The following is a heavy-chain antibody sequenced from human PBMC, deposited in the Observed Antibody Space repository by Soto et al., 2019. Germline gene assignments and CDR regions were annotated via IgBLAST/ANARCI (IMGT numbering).Heavy chain of an antibody. V-gene: IGHV1-18*04. CDR3: ARVFLYYYDSSGYPDY. Sequence: QVQLVQSGAEVKKPGASVKVSCKASGYTFTSYGISWVRQAPVQGLEWMGWISAYNGNTNYAKKHQGRVTMTTDTYTRTAYMELRSLRSDDTAVYYCARVFLYYYDSSGYPDYWGQGTLVTVSS. CDR1: GYTFTSYG. J-gene: IGHJ4*02. D-gene: IGHD3-22*01. CDR2: ISAYNGNT.